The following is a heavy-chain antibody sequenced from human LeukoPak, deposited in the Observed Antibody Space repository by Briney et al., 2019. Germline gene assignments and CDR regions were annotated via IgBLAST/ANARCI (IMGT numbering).Heavy chain of an antibody. D-gene: IGHD6-13*01. Sequence: GASVKVSCKASGYTFTGYYMHWVRQAPGQGLGWMGWINPNSGGTNYAQKFQGRVTMTRDTSISTAYMELSRLRSDDTAVYYCARVYSSSWYFGYWGQGTLVTVSS. CDR2: INPNSGGT. CDR3: ARVYSSSWYFGY. V-gene: IGHV1-2*02. CDR1: GYTFTGYY. J-gene: IGHJ4*02.